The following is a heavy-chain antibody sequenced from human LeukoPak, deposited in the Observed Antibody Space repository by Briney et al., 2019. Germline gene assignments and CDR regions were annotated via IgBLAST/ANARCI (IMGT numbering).Heavy chain of an antibody. CDR2: ISTSGSTI. CDR3: AELGITMIGGV. D-gene: IGHD3-10*02. V-gene: IGHV3-11*04. CDR1: GFTFSDYY. J-gene: IGHJ6*04. Sequence: GGSLRLSCTSSGFTFSDYYMSWIRQAPGKGLEWVSYISTSGSTIYYTDSVKGRFTISRDNAKNSLYLQMNSLRAEDTAVYYCAELGITMIGGVWGKGTTVTISS.